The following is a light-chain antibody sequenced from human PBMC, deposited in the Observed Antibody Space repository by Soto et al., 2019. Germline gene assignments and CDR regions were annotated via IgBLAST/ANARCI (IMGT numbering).Light chain of an antibody. CDR2: EVN. Sequence: QSSMPHRTSSSGSPGQSVAISCTGTSSDVGGYNYVSWYQQHPGKAPKLMIYEVNKRPSGVPDRFSGSKSGNTASLTVSGLQAEDEADYYCSSYAGSSNVFGTGTKVTVL. V-gene: IGLV2-8*01. CDR1: SSDVGGYNY. J-gene: IGLJ1*01. CDR3: SSYAGSSNV.